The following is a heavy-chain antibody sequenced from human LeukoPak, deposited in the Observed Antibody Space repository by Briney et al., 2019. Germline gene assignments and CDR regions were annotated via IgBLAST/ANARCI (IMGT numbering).Heavy chain of an antibody. D-gene: IGHD3-10*01. Sequence: SETLSPTCAVYGGSFSGYYWSWIRQPPEKGLEWIGEINHSGNTNYNPSLKSRVTISVDTSKNQFSLKLSSVTAADTAVYYCTRGRTGTYYYGSGTYYKSPYYYYGMDVWGQGTTVTVSS. CDR2: INHSGNT. J-gene: IGHJ6*02. CDR1: GGSFSGYY. CDR3: TRGRTGTYYYGSGTYYKSPYYYYGMDV. V-gene: IGHV4-34*01.